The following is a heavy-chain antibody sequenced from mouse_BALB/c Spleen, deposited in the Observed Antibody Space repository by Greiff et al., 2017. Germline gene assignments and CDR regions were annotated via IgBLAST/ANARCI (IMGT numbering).Heavy chain of an antibody. Sequence: VQLQQSGAELVKPGASVKLSCTASGFTIKDTYMHWVKQRPEQGLEWIGRIDPANGNTKYDPKFQGKATITADTSSNTAYLQLSSLTSEDTAVYYGARGATTASFDNWGQGTTLTVAS. CDR2: IDPANGNT. V-gene: IGHV14-3*02. CDR3: ARGATTASFDN. CDR1: GFTIKDTY. D-gene: IGHD1-2*01. J-gene: IGHJ2*01.